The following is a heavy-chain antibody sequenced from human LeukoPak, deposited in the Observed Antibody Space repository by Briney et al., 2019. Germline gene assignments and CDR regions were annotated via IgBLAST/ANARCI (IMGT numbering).Heavy chain of an antibody. V-gene: IGHV3-21*01. CDR2: ISSSSSYI. J-gene: IGHJ4*02. D-gene: IGHD4-17*01. Sequence: GGSLRLSCAASGFTFSSYSMNWVRQAPGKGLEWVSSISSSSSYIYYADSVKGRFTISRDNAKNSLYLQMNSLRAEDTAVYYCARAKVTKVFLDYWGQGTLVTVSS. CDR1: GFTFSSYS. CDR3: ARAKVTKVFLDY.